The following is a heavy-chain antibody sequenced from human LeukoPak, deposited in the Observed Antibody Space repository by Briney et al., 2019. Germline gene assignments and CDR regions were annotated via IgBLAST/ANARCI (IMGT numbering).Heavy chain of an antibody. CDR2: INPNSGGT. D-gene: IGHD1-26*01. Sequence: ASVKVSCKASGYTFTSYDINWVRQAPGQGLEWMGWINPNSGGTNYAQKLQGRVTMTRDTSISTAYMELSRLRSDDTAVYYCASPYLSGSLDYWGQGTLVTVSS. V-gene: IGHV1-2*02. J-gene: IGHJ4*02. CDR3: ASPYLSGSLDY. CDR1: GYTFTSYD.